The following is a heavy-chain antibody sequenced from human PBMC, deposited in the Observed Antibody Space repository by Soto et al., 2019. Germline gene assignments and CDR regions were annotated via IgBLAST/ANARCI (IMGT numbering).Heavy chain of an antibody. CDR3: ARHRSWSPGNGFDP. V-gene: IGHV4-59*01. CDR2: IHYSGST. J-gene: IGHJ5*02. CDR1: GGSISSNY. D-gene: IGHD6-13*01. Sequence: QVQLLESGPGLVKPSETLSLTCTVSGGSISSNYWSWIRQPPGTGLEWIGYIHYSGSTNHNPSLKSRVTFSIDTSKNQFALKLTSVTAADTAVYYCARHRSWSPGNGFDPWGQGTLVTVSS.